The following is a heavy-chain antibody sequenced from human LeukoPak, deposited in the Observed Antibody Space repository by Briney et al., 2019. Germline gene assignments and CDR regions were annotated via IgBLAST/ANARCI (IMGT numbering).Heavy chain of an antibody. D-gene: IGHD2-15*01. CDR3: AREGTVCTGGSCYD. J-gene: IGHJ4*02. V-gene: IGHV4-30-4*01. CDR1: GGSISSGDSY. CDR2: IYYSGTT. Sequence: SQTLSLTCIVSGGSISSGDSYWSWIRQPPGKGLDWIGYIYYSGTTYYNPSLKSRLTISVDTSRNQFSLKLNSVTAADTAVYYCAREGTVCTGGSCYDWGQGTLVTVSS.